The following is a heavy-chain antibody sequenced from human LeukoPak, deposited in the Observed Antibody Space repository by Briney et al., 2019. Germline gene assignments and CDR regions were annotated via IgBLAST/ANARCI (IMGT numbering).Heavy chain of an antibody. D-gene: IGHD3-10*01. CDR2: ISGSGENT. J-gene: IGHJ3*02. CDR3: AKGSTYFYGSGTTDDAFDI. Sequence: PGGSLRLSCAVSGLTFSNYAMSWVRQAPGKGLEWVSAISGSGENTHYADSVQGRFVISRDNSKKTMYLQMNSLRGEDTDVYYCAKGSTYFYGSGTTDDAFDIWGQGTMVTVSS. CDR1: GLTFSNYA. V-gene: IGHV3-23*01.